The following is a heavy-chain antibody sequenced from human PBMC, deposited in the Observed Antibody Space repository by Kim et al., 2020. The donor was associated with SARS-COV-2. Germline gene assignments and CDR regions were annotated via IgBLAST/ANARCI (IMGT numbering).Heavy chain of an antibody. D-gene: IGHD1-1*01. Sequence: YYADSGKGRSTISRDKSKNTLYLQMNSLRAEDTALYYCAKDFLERGWFDPWGQGTLVTVSS. V-gene: IGHV3-23*01. CDR3: AKDFLERGWFDP. J-gene: IGHJ5*02.